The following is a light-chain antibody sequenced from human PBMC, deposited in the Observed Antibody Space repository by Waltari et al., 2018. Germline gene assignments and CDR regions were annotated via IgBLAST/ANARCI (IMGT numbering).Light chain of an antibody. Sequence: QSVLTQPPAVSGARGQRVTISCSGSSSNFGAPYNVHWYQHLQGTAPTLVIYAARHRPSGVRDRFSGSKAGTSASLAITGLRSEDEAEYYCQSYDSGLIGVVFGGGTKVTVL. CDR1: SSNFGAPYN. J-gene: IGLJ3*02. CDR2: AAR. CDR3: QSYDSGLIGVV. V-gene: IGLV1-40*01.